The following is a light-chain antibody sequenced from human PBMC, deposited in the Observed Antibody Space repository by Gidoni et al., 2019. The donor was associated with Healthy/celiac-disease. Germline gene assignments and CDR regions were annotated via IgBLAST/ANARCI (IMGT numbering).Light chain of an antibody. CDR3: SSYAGSNNLV. J-gene: IGLJ2*01. CDR2: EVS. CDR1: SSDVGGYNY. V-gene: IGLV2-8*01. Sequence: QSALPPPPSASGSPGQSVTISCTGTSSDVGGYNYVSWYQQHPGKAPKLMIYEVSKRPSGVPDRFSGSKSGNTASLTVSGLQAEDEADYYCSSYAGSNNLVFGGGTKLTVL.